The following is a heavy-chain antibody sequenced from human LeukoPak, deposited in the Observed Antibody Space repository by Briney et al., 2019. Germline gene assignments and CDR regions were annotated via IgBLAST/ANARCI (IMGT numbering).Heavy chain of an antibody. CDR3: AKSTKWELTPLDY. CDR2: ISWNSGSI. Sequence: GGSLRLSRAASGFTFDDYAMHWVRQAPGKGLEWVSGISWNSGSIGYADSVKGRFTISRDNAKNSLYLQMNSLRAEDTALYYCAKSTKWELTPLDYWGQGTLVTVSS. CDR1: GFTFDDYA. D-gene: IGHD1-26*01. V-gene: IGHV3-9*01. J-gene: IGHJ4*02.